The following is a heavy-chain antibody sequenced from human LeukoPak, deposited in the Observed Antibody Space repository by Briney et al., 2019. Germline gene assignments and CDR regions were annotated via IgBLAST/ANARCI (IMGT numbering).Heavy chain of an antibody. CDR2: ISPNSGAT. V-gene: IGHV1-2*06. Sequence: ASVKVSCKASGYTFTDYYVHWLRLVPGQRLEWMGRISPNSGATNYAEKFRGRVTMARDTSINTVYMEMSSLRSDDTAVYYCARDLWGWGSDYLDYWGQGTLVTVSS. D-gene: IGHD4/OR15-4a*01. J-gene: IGHJ4*02. CDR1: GYTFTDYY. CDR3: ARDLWGWGSDYLDY.